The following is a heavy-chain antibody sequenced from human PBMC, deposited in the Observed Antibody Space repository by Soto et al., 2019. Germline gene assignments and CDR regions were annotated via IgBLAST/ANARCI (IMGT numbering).Heavy chain of an antibody. CDR3: ARASYSSSWTRYYYYGMDV. Sequence: PSETLSLTCAVYGGSFSGYYWSWLRQPPGKGLEWIGEINHSGSTNYNPSLKSRVTISVDTSKNQFSLKLSSVTAADTAVYYCARASYSSSWTRYYYYGMDVWGQGTTVT. CDR2: INHSGST. V-gene: IGHV4-34*01. CDR1: GGSFSGYY. J-gene: IGHJ6*02. D-gene: IGHD6-13*01.